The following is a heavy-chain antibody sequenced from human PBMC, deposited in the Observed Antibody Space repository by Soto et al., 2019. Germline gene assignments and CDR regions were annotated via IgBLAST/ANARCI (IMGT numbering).Heavy chain of an antibody. CDR3: AHYVSTSPAGWFDP. CDR2: IYWDDDK. J-gene: IGHJ5*02. V-gene: IGHV2-5*02. Sequence: QITLKESGPTLVKPTQTLTLTCTFSGLSLSTSGAAVGWIRQPPGKALEWLALIYWDDDKRYNPTLKTRLTITKDTSKNQVVLTLTYMDPVDTATYYCAHYVSTSPAGWFDPWGQGILVTVSS. D-gene: IGHD3-10*02. CDR1: GLSLSTSGAA.